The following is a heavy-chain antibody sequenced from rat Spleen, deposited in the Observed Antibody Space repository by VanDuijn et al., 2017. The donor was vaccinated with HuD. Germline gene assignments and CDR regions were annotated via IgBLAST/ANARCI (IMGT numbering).Heavy chain of an antibody. CDR3: ARETGYNSYFDY. Sequence: EVQLVESGGGLLQPGRSLKLSCITSGFTFNYYWMTWIRQAPGKGLEWVASITNIAGGTYYAGSVKGRFTISRDNAKNTLYLQMDSLRSEDTATYYCARETGYNSYFDYWGQGVMVTVSS. D-gene: IGHD1-4*01. CDR1: GFTFNYYW. J-gene: IGHJ2*01. CDR2: ITNIAGGT. V-gene: IGHV5-31*01.